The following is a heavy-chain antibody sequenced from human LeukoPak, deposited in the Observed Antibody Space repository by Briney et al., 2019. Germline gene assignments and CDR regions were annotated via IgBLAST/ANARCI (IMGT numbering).Heavy chain of an antibody. CDR1: GGSFSGYY. CDR2: INHSGST. J-gene: IGHJ4*02. CDR3: AKDLRTDKASRYFDY. V-gene: IGHV4-34*01. D-gene: IGHD3-9*01. Sequence: PSETLSLTCAVYGGSFSGYYWNWIRQPPGKGLEWIGEINHSGSTNYNPSLKSRVTISVDTSKNQFSLKLSSVTAADTAVYYCAKDLRTDKASRYFDYWGQGTLVTVSS.